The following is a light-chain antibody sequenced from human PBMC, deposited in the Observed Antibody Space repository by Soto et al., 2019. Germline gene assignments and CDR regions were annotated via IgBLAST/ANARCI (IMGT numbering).Light chain of an antibody. CDR1: QTISSC. J-gene: IGKJ1*01. CDR3: QHYNSYSEA. Sequence: DIQMTQSPSTLSGSVGDRVTITCRASQTISSCLAWYQQKPGKAPKLLIYKASTLKSGVPSRFSGSGSGTEFTLTISSLKPDDFANYYCQHYNSYSEAFGQGTKVELK. V-gene: IGKV1-5*03. CDR2: KAS.